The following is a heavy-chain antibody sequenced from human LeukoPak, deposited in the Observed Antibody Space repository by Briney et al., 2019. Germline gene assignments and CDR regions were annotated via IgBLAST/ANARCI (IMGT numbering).Heavy chain of an antibody. J-gene: IGHJ5*02. CDR3: ARGSELWFGELSPLNNWFDP. Sequence: ASVKVSCKTSGFTFTGHYMHWLRQAPGQGLEWMGWINANTGVTHYAVKFQGRVTITRDTSISTAYMELRSLRSDDTAVYYCARGSELWFGELSPLNNWFDPWGQGTLVTVSS. CDR2: INANTGVT. CDR1: GFTFTGHY. V-gene: IGHV1-2*02. D-gene: IGHD3-10*01.